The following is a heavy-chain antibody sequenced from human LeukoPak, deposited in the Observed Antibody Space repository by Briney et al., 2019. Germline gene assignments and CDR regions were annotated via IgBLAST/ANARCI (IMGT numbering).Heavy chain of an antibody. J-gene: IGHJ4*02. CDR1: GFTFSNAW. D-gene: IGHD5-12*01. CDR2: IKQDGSEK. Sequence: GGSLRLSCAASGFTFSNAWMSWVRQAPGKGLEWVANIKQDGSEKYYVDSVKGRFTISRDNAKNSLYLQMNSLRAEDTAVYYCASDAVATTYNLFDYWGQGTLVTVSS. V-gene: IGHV3-7*01. CDR3: ASDAVATTYNLFDY.